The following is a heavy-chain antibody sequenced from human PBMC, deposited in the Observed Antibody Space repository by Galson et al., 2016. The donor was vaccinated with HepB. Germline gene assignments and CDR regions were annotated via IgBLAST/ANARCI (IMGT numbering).Heavy chain of an antibody. CDR2: ISYDGSVP. V-gene: IGHV3-30*18. J-gene: IGHJ5*01. CDR3: AKERSTYGSSWFDW. D-gene: IGHD2-2*01. CDR1: GFNFSRYG. Sequence: SLRLSCAASGFNFSRYGMQWVRQAPGKGLEWVAAISYDGSVPYYTESVKGRFTISRDNAKNMLSVQMNSLRPDDTALYYCAKERSTYGSSWFDWWGQGTLVTVSS.